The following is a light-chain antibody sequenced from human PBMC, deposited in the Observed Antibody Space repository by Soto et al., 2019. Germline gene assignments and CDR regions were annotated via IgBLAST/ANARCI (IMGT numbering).Light chain of an antibody. CDR1: QSLNDN. CDR3: QQYNNWPIT. CDR2: GAS. V-gene: IGKV3-15*01. J-gene: IGKJ5*01. Sequence: EIVMTQSPASLSVSPGERATLSCRASQSLNDNLAWYQQKPGQSPRLLIYGASARATGIPARFSGSGSGTEFTLTISSLQSEDFALYYCQQYNNWPITFGQGTRLEIK.